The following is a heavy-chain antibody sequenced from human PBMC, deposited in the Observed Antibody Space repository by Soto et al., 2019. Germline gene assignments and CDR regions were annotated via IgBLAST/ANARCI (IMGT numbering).Heavy chain of an antibody. V-gene: IGHV1-18*01. CDR2: ISAYNGNT. D-gene: IGHD7-27*01. CDR3: ARAIWTGEVGYYYSGMDV. Sequence: GASVKVSCKASGYTFTSYGISWVRQAPGQGLEWMGWISAYNGNTNYAQKLQGRVTMTTDTSTSTAYMELRSLRSDDTAVYYCARAIWTGEVGYYYSGMDVWGQGTTVTVSS. CDR1: GYTFTSYG. J-gene: IGHJ6*02.